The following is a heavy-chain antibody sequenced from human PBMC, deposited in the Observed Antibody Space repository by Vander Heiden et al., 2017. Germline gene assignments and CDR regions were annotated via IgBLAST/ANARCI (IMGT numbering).Heavy chain of an antibody. Sequence: EVPLVESGGGLIQPGGSLRLSCAASGFTVSSIHMSWVRQAPGKGLEWVSLIYSGGTIYYVDSVKGRFTISRDNSKNTLYLQMNSLRAEDTAVYYCASGARGATWDYWGQGTLVTVSS. CDR2: IYSGGTI. V-gene: IGHV3-53*01. CDR1: GFTVSSIH. CDR3: ASGARGATWDY. D-gene: IGHD1-26*01. J-gene: IGHJ4*02.